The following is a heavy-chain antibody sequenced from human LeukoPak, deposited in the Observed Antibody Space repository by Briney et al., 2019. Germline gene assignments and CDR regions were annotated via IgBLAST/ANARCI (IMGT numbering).Heavy chain of an antibody. D-gene: IGHD6-13*01. CDR1: GFTFSSYE. CDR2: ISSSGSTI. V-gene: IGHV3-48*03. J-gene: IGHJ6*04. CDR3: ARDKQATHYYYGMDV. Sequence: PGGSLRLSCAASGFTFSSYEMNRVRQAPGKGLEWVSYISSSGSTIYYADSVKGRFTISRDNAKNSLYLQMNSLRAEDTAVYYCARDKQATHYYYGMDVWGKGTTVTVYS.